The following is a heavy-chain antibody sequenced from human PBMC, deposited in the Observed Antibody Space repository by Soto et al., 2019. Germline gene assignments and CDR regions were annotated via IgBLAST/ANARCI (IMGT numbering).Heavy chain of an antibody. D-gene: IGHD3-10*01. V-gene: IGHV3-30*18. CDR2: VSYDGTNK. CDR3: VKAFITMARVDYLDN. CDR1: GFTFSSYG. Sequence: GGSLRLSCAASGFTFSSYGMHWVRQAPGKGLEWMAVVSYDGTNKYYADSVHGRFTISRDNSKNTVDLQMERLRAEDTSVYYCVKAFITMARVDYLDNWGQGIPVTVSS. J-gene: IGHJ4*02.